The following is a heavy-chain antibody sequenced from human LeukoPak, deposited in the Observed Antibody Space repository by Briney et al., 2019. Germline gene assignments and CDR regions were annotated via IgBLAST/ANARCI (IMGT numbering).Heavy chain of an antibody. CDR1: GFTFSNYL. D-gene: IGHD3-10*01. J-gene: IGHJ4*02. Sequence: GSLRLSCVASGFTFSNYLMQWVRQTPGEGLAWVSRIRTDGGETSYADSVKGRFTISRDNAKNTLYLQMNSLRVEDTAVYYCARDFLAQGSWGQGTLVTVSS. V-gene: IGHV3-74*01. CDR2: IRTDGGET. CDR3: ARDFLAQGS.